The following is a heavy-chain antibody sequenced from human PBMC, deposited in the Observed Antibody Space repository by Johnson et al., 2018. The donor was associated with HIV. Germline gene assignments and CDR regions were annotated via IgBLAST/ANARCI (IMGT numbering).Heavy chain of an antibody. CDR2: ISYDGKNK. V-gene: IGHV3-30*18. J-gene: IGHJ3*02. CDR1: GFTFSNYA. CDR3: AKDQYRKLTTVAGI. D-gene: IGHD4-17*01. Sequence: QVQLVESGGGVVQPGRSLRLSCAASGFTFSNYAMHWVRQAPGKGLEWVAVISYDGKNKDYADPVKGRFTLSRDNSKNTVYLQMNSLRAEDTAVYYCAKDQYRKLTTVAGIWGQGTMVTVSS.